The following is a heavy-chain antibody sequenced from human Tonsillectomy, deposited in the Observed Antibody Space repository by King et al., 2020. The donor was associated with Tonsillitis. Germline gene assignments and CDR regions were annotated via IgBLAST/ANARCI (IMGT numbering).Heavy chain of an antibody. CDR3: AKAGGTYCGGDCYDY. Sequence: QLVQSGGGVVQPGRSLRLSCAASGFTFSNYGVHWVRQAPGKGLEWVGVISYDGSNKYYADSVKGRITISRDNSKNTLYLQMNSLRAEDTAVYFCAKAGGTYCGGDCYDYGGQGTLVTVSS. D-gene: IGHD2-21*01. V-gene: IGHV3-30*18. J-gene: IGHJ4*02. CDR1: GFTFSNYG. CDR2: ISYDGSNK.